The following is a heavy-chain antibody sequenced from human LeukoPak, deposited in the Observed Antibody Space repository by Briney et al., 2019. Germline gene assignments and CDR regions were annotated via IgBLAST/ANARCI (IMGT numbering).Heavy chain of an antibody. Sequence: AGGSLRLSCAAPGFTFSSYSMNWVRQAPGKGLEWVSSISSSSSYIYYADSVKGRFTISRDNAKNSLYLQMNSLRAEDTAVYYCARRSGYCSSTSCHPDYWGQGTLVTVSS. V-gene: IGHV3-21*01. J-gene: IGHJ4*02. CDR2: ISSSSSYI. CDR3: ARRSGYCSSTSCHPDY. CDR1: GFTFSSYS. D-gene: IGHD2-2*01.